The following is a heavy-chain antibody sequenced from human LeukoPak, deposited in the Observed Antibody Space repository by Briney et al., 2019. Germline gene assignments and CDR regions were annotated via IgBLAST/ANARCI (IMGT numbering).Heavy chain of an antibody. Sequence: PSETLSLTCTVSGGSISSGGYYWSWIRQHPGKGLEWIGYTYYSGSTYYNPSLKSRVTISVGTSKNQFSLKLSSVTAADTAVYYCARNREGYSYGKPSWYFDYWGQGTLVTVSS. CDR3: ARNREGYSYGKPSWYFDY. D-gene: IGHD5-18*01. J-gene: IGHJ4*02. V-gene: IGHV4-31*03. CDR1: GGSISSGGYY. CDR2: TYYSGST.